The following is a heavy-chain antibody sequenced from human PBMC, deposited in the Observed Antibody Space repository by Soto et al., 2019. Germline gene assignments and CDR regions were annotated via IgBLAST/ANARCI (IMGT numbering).Heavy chain of an antibody. D-gene: IGHD2-8*01. CDR1: GGTFSSYA. V-gene: IGHV1-18*01. CDR3: AKNGQPPYYYYGMDV. CDR2: ISGYNGDT. Sequence: GASVKVSCKASGGTFSSYAISWVRQAPGQGLEWMGWISGYNGDTKYAQKFQGRVTMTIDTSTTTVYMELRSLTSDDTAVYYCAKNGQPPYYYYGMDVWGQGTTVTVSS. J-gene: IGHJ6*02.